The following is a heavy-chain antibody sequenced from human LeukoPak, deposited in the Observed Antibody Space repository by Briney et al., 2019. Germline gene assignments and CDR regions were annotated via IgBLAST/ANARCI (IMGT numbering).Heavy chain of an antibody. V-gene: IGHV3-33*06. CDR1: GFTFSSYG. Sequence: GGSLRLSCAASGFTFSSYGMHWVRQAPGKGLEWVPVIWYDGSNKYYADSVKGRFTISRDNSKNTLYLQMNSLRAEDTAVYYCAKDLDGYFRYWGQGTLVTVSS. J-gene: IGHJ4*02. CDR2: IWYDGSNK. D-gene: IGHD3-22*01. CDR3: AKDLDGYFRY.